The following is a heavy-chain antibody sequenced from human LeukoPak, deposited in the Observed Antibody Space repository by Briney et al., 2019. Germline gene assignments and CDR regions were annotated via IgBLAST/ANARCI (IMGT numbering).Heavy chain of an antibody. J-gene: IGHJ4*02. CDR3: ARRAGYYDYVWGSYRYPQPFDY. V-gene: IGHV4-39*01. Sequence: SETLSLTCIVSGGSISSSSYYWGWIRQPPGKGLEWIGSIYYSGSTYYNPSLKSRVTISVDTSKNQFSLKLSSVTAADTAVYYCARRAGYYDYVWGSYRYPQPFDYWGQGTLVTVSS. D-gene: IGHD3-16*02. CDR2: IYYSGST. CDR1: GGSISSSSYY.